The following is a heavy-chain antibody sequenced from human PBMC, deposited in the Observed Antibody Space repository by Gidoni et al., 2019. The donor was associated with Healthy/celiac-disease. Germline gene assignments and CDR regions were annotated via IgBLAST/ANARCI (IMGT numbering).Heavy chain of an antibody. Sequence: QLQLVQSGDAVKKPGASVKVSCTASGHTFTSYGSSWVRQAPGQGLEWMGWISAYNGTTNCAQKLQGRVTMTTDTSTSTAYMELRSLRSDDTAVYYCARDTSGYETDAFDIWGQGTMVTVSS. CDR1: GHTFTSYG. CDR3: ARDTSGYETDAFDI. V-gene: IGHV1-18*01. D-gene: IGHD5-12*01. CDR2: ISAYNGTT. J-gene: IGHJ3*02.